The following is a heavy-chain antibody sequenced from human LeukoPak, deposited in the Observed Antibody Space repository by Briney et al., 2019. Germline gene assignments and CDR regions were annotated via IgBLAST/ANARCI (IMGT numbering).Heavy chain of an antibody. V-gene: IGHV6-1*01. D-gene: IGHD6-19*01. CDR3: ARDRPNSSGWTPLDY. Sequence: SQTLSLTCAISGHSDSSHSVSWNWIRQSPSRGLEWLGRTYYRSKWYYDYALSVKSRITVNPDTSKNQFSLQLNSVTPEDTAVYYCARDRPNSSGWTPLDYWGQGTLVTVSS. CDR2: TYYRSKWYY. J-gene: IGHJ4*02. CDR1: GHSDSSHSVS.